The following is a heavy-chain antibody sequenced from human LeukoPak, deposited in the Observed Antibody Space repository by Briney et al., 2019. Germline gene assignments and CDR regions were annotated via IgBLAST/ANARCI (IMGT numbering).Heavy chain of an antibody. Sequence: GGSLRLSCAASGSTFTNYAMTWVRQAPGQGQELNCTLSCSAYSTYSTDSLKRLFTISRYNSKNTLYLKMNSLRAEDTALYYCAKDLYGDYYFDCWGQGTLVTVSS. CDR1: GSTFTNYA. V-gene: IGHV3-23*01. D-gene: IGHD4-17*01. CDR3: AKDLYGDYYFDC. J-gene: IGHJ4*02. CDR2: LSCSAYST.